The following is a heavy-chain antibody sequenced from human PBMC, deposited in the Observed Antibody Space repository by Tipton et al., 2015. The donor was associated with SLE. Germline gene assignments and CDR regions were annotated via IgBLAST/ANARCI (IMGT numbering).Heavy chain of an antibody. Sequence: TLSLTCTVSGASVSSHYWNWIRQTPGKGLEWIGYIHYNRDTNYHPPPKSRVTISVDTSKNQLSLKLTSVTAADTAVYYCARTAVLAAIMMDVWGQGTTVTVSS. CDR3: ARTAVLAAIMMDV. J-gene: IGHJ6*02. D-gene: IGHD2-2*01. CDR2: IHYNRDT. CDR1: GASVSSHY. V-gene: IGHV4-59*02.